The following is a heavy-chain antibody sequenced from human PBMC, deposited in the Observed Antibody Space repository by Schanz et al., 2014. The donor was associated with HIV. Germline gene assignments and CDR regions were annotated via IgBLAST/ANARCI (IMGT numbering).Heavy chain of an antibody. J-gene: IGHJ6*02. CDR1: GFTFSSYA. CDR3: ASTEYPYTTSSDYYYGMDV. CDR2: IWYDGSNK. V-gene: IGHV3-33*08. Sequence: QVQLVESGGGVVQPGRSLRLSCAASGFTFSSYALHWVRQAPGKGLEWVAVIWYDGSNKYYADSVKGRFTISRDNSKNTLYLQMNSLRAEDTAVYYCASTEYPYTTSSDYYYGMDVWGQGTTVTVSS. D-gene: IGHD6-6*01.